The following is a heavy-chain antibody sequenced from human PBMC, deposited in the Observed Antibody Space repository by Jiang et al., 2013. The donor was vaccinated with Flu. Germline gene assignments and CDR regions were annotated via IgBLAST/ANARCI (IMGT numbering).Heavy chain of an antibody. D-gene: IGHD5-18*01. V-gene: IGHV3-15*01. Sequence: GRFTISRDDSKNTLYLQMNSLKTEDTAVYYCTYSYGDYWGQGTLVTVSS. J-gene: IGHJ4*02. CDR3: TYSYGDY.